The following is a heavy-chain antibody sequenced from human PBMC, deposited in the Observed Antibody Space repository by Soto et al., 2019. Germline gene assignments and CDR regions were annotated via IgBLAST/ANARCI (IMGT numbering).Heavy chain of an antibody. V-gene: IGHV3-66*01. CDR1: GFTVSRNY. Sequence: PGGSLRLSCEASGFTVSRNYMNWVRQAPGKGLEWVSIIYAGGSTYYADSVKGRFTISGDNSKNTLFLQMNSLRAEDTAVYYCASYKYSSSYHYSNGMDVCGQGTTVTVSS. CDR3: ASYKYSSSYHYSNGMDV. CDR2: IYAGGST. J-gene: IGHJ6*02. D-gene: IGHD6-13*01.